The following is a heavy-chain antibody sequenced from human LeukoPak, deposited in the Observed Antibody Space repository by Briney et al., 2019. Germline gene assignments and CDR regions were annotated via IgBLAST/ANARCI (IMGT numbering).Heavy chain of an antibody. J-gene: IGHJ4*02. Sequence: GGSLRLSCIASACSFSTYIKNWVRQAPGKGLEWVSSISGSSNYIYYADSVKGRFTISRDNAKNSLYLQINSLRAEDTAVYYCARDTLGTAYSFDHWGQGTLVTVSS. CDR3: ARDTLGTAYSFDH. V-gene: IGHV3-21*06. CDR1: ACSFSTYI. CDR2: ISGSSNYI. D-gene: IGHD4-11*01.